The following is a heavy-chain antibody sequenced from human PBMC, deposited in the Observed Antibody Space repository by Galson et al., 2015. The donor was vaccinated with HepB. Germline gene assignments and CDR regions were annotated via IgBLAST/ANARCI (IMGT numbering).Heavy chain of an antibody. D-gene: IGHD3-16*01. Sequence: SLRLSCAASGFTLSSYAMSWVRQAPGKGLEWVSAIGGSGGSTYYADSVKGRFTISRDNSKNTLYLQVNSLRAEDTAVYYCAKVGGKAMAKGFDYWGQGTLVTVSS. CDR1: GFTLSSYA. CDR3: AKVGGKAMAKGFDY. V-gene: IGHV3-23*01. J-gene: IGHJ4*02. CDR2: IGGSGGST.